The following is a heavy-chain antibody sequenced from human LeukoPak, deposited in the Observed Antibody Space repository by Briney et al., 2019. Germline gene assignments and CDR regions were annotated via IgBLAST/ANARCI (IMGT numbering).Heavy chain of an antibody. V-gene: IGHV1-46*01. CDR2: INPSGGST. CDR3: ASDFGPVDGTIFGVVISAYGMDV. J-gene: IGHJ6*02. Sequence: ASVKVSCKASGYTFTSYYMHWVRQAPGQGLEWMGIINPSGGSTSYAQKFQGRVTMTRDTSTSTVYMELSSLRSEDTAVYYCASDFGPVDGTIFGVVISAYGMDVWGQGTTVTVSS. D-gene: IGHD3-3*01. CDR1: GYTFTSYY.